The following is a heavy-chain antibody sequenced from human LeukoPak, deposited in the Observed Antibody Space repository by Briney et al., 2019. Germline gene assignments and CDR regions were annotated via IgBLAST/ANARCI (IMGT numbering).Heavy chain of an antibody. CDR3: ARGHLGLDY. J-gene: IGHJ4*02. Sequence: GGSLRLSCAASGFTFSSYGMHWVRQVPGKGLGWVAFIWYDGSNKYYADSVRGRFTISRDNAESSLYLQMNSLRAEDTAVYYCARGHLGLDYWGRGTLVTVSS. CDR1: GFTFSSYG. V-gene: IGHV3-33*01. D-gene: IGHD3-16*01. CDR2: IWYDGSNK.